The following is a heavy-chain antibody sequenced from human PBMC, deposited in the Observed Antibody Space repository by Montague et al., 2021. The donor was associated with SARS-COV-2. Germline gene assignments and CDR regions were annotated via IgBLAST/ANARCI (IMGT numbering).Heavy chain of an antibody. Sequence: SETLSLTCVVYGGSFSGYYCSWIRQPPGKGLEWIGEINHSGSTNYNPSLKSRVTISVDTSKKQFSLRLNSVTAADTAVYYRARGGGYSYGALDYWGQGTLVTVSS. CDR3: ARGGGYSYGALDY. V-gene: IGHV4-34*01. J-gene: IGHJ4*02. D-gene: IGHD5-18*01. CDR1: GGSFSGYY. CDR2: INHSGST.